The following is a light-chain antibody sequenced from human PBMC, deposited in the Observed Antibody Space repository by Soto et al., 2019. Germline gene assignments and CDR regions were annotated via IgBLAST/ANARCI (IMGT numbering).Light chain of an antibody. CDR1: RSDVGSYNR. CDR2: EVS. Sequence: QSALTQPPSVSGSPGQSVTISCTGTRSDVGSYNRVSWYQQPPGTAPKLMIYEVSNRPSGVPDRFSGSKSGNTASLTISGLQAEDEADYYCSLYTSSSTVVFGGGTQLTVL. CDR3: SLYTSSSTVV. J-gene: IGLJ2*01. V-gene: IGLV2-18*01.